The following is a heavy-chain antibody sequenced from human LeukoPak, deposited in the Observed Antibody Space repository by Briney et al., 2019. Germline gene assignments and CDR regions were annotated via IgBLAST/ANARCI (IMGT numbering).Heavy chain of an antibody. CDR3: ARSPDILTGENFDY. J-gene: IGHJ4*02. CDR1: GDTFSGYY. Sequence: PGASVKVSCMASGDTFSGYYMHWVRQAPGQGLEWMGWINPKSGGTNEAQKFHDRVTMTRDTSIRTAYMEVSRLRSDDTAVYYCARSPDILTGENFDYWGQGTLVTVSS. V-gene: IGHV1-2*02. D-gene: IGHD3-9*01. CDR2: INPKSGGT.